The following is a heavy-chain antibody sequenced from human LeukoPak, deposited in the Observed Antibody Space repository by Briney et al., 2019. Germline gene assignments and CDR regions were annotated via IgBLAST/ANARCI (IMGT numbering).Heavy chain of an antibody. J-gene: IGHJ4*02. CDR3: AATIAVAGTSFPYFDC. V-gene: IGHV4-39*01. CDR1: GGSISSSSYY. CDR2: IYYSGST. D-gene: IGHD6-19*01. Sequence: SETLSLTCTVSGGSISSSSYYWGWIRQPPGKGLEWIGSIYYSGSTYYNPSLKSRVTISVDTSKNQFSLKLSSVTAADTAVYYCAATIAVAGTSFPYFDCWGQGTLVTVSS.